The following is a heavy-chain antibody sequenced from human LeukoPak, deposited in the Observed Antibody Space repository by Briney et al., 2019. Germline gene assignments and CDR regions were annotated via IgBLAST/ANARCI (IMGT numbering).Heavy chain of an antibody. CDR2: ISFSSSTI. J-gene: IGHJ4*02. CDR1: GFTFGTYN. V-gene: IGHV3-48*02. Sequence: PGGSLRLSGAASGFTFGTYNMNWVRQAPGKGLEWVSYISFSSSTIHYADSVKGRFTISRDNAKNSLYLQMNSLRDEDTAVYYCATKMATKGSFEYWGQGTLVTVSS. D-gene: IGHD5-24*01. CDR3: ATKMATKGSFEY.